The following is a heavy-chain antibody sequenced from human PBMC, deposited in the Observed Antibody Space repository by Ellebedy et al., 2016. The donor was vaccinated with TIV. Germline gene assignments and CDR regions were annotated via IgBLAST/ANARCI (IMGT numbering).Heavy chain of an antibody. D-gene: IGHD6-13*01. CDR3: ARGGVAAGRKSWFDP. V-gene: IGHV1-69*13. CDR2: IIPIFGTA. J-gene: IGHJ5*02. CDR1: GGTFSSYA. Sequence: AASVKVSCKASGGTFSSYAISWVRQAPGQGLEWMGGIIPIFGTANYAQKFQGRVTITADESTSTAYMELSSLRSEDTAVYYCARGGVAAGRKSWFDPWGQGTLVTVSS.